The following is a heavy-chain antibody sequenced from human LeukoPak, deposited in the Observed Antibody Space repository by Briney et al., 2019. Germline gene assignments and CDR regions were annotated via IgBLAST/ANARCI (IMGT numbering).Heavy chain of an antibody. V-gene: IGHV4-59*12. CDR2: IYYSGST. CDR3: AGRGYSYGRLFDY. D-gene: IGHD5-18*01. CDR1: GGSISSYY. Sequence: SETLSLTCTVSGGSISSYYWSWIRQPPGKGLEWIGYIYYSGSTNYNPSLKSRVTISVDTSRNQFSLKLSSVTAADTAVYYCAGRGYSYGRLFDYWGQGTLVTVSS. J-gene: IGHJ4*02.